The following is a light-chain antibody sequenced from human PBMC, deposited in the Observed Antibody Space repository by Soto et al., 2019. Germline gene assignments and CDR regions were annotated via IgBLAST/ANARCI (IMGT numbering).Light chain of an antibody. J-gene: IGLJ2*01. CDR2: EGY. CDR1: SSDVGSYYL. Sequence: QSALTQPASVSGSPGQSITISCTGTSSDVGSYYLVSWYQHHPGKAPRVMIYEGYKRPSGVSDRFSASKSGNTASLTISGLQAEDEAHYYCCSYAGTATLGVFGGGTKLTVL. CDR3: CSYAGTATLGV. V-gene: IGLV2-23*01.